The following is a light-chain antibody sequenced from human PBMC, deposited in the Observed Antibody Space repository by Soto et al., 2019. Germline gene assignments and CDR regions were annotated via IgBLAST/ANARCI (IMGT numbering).Light chain of an antibody. J-gene: IGKJ2*01. Sequence: DIVMTQSPDSLAVSLGERATINCKSSQSVLYSSNNKNYLAWYQQRPGQPPKLLIYWASTRESGVPDRFSGSGSGTEFTRTITSLQAEDVAVYDCQQYESTPPTFGQGTKLEIK. CDR1: QSVLYSSNNKNY. CDR2: WAS. CDR3: QQYESTPPT. V-gene: IGKV4-1*01.